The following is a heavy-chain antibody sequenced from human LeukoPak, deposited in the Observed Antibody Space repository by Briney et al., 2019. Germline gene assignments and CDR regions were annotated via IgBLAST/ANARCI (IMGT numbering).Heavy chain of an antibody. J-gene: IGHJ4*02. CDR3: ARGVLGYFDY. D-gene: IGHD1-26*01. CDR1: GGSIGSYY. Sequence: SETLSLTCTVSGGSIGSYYWSWIRQPPGKGLEWIGYIYYSGSTNYNPSLKSRVTISVDTSKNQFSLKLSSVTAADTAVYYCARGVLGYFDYWGQGTLVTVSS. CDR2: IYYSGST. V-gene: IGHV4-59*01.